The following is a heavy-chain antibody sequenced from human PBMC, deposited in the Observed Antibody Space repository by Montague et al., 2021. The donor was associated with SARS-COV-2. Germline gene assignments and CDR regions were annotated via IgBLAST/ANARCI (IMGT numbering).Heavy chain of an antibody. V-gene: IGHV6-1*01. CDR1: GDSVSSNSAT. CDR3: VRGIEAAGSYDY. CDR2: TYYRSMWKS. Sequence: CAISGDSVSSNSATWNWIRQSPSRGLEWLGRTYYRSMWKSDYARSAKSRIAINPDTSKNQFSLQPSSVSPEDTALYYCVRGIEAAGSYDYWGQGALVTVSS. D-gene: IGHD6-13*01. J-gene: IGHJ4*02.